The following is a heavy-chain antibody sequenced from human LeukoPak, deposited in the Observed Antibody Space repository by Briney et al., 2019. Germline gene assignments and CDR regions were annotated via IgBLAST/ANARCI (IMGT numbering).Heavy chain of an antibody. V-gene: IGHV4-34*01. CDR1: GGSFSDYY. J-gene: IGHJ5*02. CDR2: INHSGST. Sequence: SETLSLTCAVYGGSFSDYYWSWPRQPPGKGREGIGEINHSGSTNYNPSLKSRVTISVDTSKNQFSLRLSSVTAADTAVYYCATMWSGAFDPWGQGTLVTVSS. CDR3: ATMWSGAFDP. D-gene: IGHD2-21*01.